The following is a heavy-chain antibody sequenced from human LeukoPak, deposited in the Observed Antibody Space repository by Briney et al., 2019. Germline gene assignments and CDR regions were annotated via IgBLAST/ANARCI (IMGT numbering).Heavy chain of an antibody. CDR3: ARDAYSPDVFDM. Sequence: KPSETLSLTCTVSGASISSGPHYWSWIRQPAGKGLEWIGRIYSSGSTNYNPSLESRVTISADTSKNQFSLTLHSVTAADTAVYYCARDAYSPDVFDMWGQGTVVTVSS. J-gene: IGHJ3*02. CDR1: GASISSGPHY. D-gene: IGHD4-11*01. V-gene: IGHV4-61*02. CDR2: IYSSGST.